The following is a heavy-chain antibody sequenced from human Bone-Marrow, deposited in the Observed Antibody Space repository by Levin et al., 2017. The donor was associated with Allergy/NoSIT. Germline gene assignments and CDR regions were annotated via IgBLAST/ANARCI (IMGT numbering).Heavy chain of an antibody. J-gene: IGHJ6*02. Sequence: GASVKVSCKASGGTFSSYAISWVRQAPGQGLEWMGGIIPIFGTANYAQKFQGRVTITADKSTSTAYMELSSLRSEDTAVYYCARSRITIFGVVRAVLGYYYYGMDGWGQGTTVTVSS. D-gene: IGHD3-3*01. CDR1: GGTFSSYA. CDR2: IIPIFGTA. V-gene: IGHV1-69*06. CDR3: ARSRITIFGVVRAVLGYYYYGMDG.